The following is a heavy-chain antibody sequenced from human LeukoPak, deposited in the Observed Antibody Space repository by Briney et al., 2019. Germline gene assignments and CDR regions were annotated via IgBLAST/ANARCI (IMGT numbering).Heavy chain of an antibody. CDR3: AKDGRYCSSTSCHYAPGWADY. Sequence: LPGGSLRLSCAASGFTFSSYGMHWVRQAPGKGLEWVAFIRYDGSNKYYADSVKGRFTISRDNSKNTLYLQMNSLRAEDTAVYYCAKDGRYCSSTSCHYAPGWADYWGQGTLVTVSS. D-gene: IGHD2-2*01. CDR2: IRYDGSNK. J-gene: IGHJ4*02. CDR1: GFTFSSYG. V-gene: IGHV3-30*02.